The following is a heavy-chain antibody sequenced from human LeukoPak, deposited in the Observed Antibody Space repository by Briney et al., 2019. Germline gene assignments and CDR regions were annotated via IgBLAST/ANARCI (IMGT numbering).Heavy chain of an antibody. V-gene: IGHV4-38-2*02. D-gene: IGHD6-13*01. J-gene: IGHJ4*02. CDR1: GYSISSGYY. Sequence: KTSETLSLTCTVSGYSISSGYYWGWIRQPPGKGLEWIGSIYHSGSTYYNPSLKSRVTISVDTSKNQFSLKLSSVTAADTAVYYCARPVYSSSWYASFDYWGQGTLVTVSS. CDR3: ARPVYSSSWYASFDY. CDR2: IYHSGST.